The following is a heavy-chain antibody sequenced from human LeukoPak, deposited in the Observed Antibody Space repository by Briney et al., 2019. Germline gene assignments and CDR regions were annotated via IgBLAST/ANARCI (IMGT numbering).Heavy chain of an antibody. D-gene: IGHD6-13*01. Sequence: GGSLRLSCAASGFTFSSYAMSWVRQAPGKGLEWVSATSGSGGSTYYADSVKGRFTISRDNSKNTLYLQMNSLRAEDTAVYYCARTPRPGIAAAGTLGYWGQGTLVTVSS. V-gene: IGHV3-23*01. CDR2: TSGSGGST. J-gene: IGHJ4*02. CDR3: ARTPRPGIAAAGTLGY. CDR1: GFTFSSYA.